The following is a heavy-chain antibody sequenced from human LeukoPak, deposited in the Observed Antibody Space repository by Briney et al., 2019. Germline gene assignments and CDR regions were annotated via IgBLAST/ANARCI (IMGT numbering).Heavy chain of an antibody. CDR2: IYHSGST. D-gene: IGHD2-2*01. CDR1: GGSISSGGYS. J-gene: IGHJ3*02. CDR3: ARAEVLSDGISDAFDI. V-gene: IGHV4-30-2*01. Sequence: SETLSLTCTVSGGSISSGGYSWSWIRQPPGKGLEWIGYIYHSGSTYYNPSLKSRVTISVDRSKNQFSLKLSSVTAADTAVYYCARAEVLSDGISDAFDIWGQGTMVTVSS.